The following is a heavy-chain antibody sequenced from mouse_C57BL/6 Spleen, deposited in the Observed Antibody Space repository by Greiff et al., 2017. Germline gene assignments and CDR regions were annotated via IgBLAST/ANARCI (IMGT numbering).Heavy chain of an antibody. CDR1: GFTFSSYA. V-gene: IGHV5-9-1*02. D-gene: IGHD1-1*01. J-gene: IGHJ2*01. Sequence: EVQLVESGEGLVKPGGSLKLSCAASGFTFSSYAMSWVRQTPEKRLEWVAYISSGGDYIYYADTVKGRFTISRDNARNTLYLQMSSLKSEDTAMYYCTREGGIYYYGSSYFDYWGQGTTLTVSS. CDR3: TREGGIYYYGSSYFDY. CDR2: ISSGGDYI.